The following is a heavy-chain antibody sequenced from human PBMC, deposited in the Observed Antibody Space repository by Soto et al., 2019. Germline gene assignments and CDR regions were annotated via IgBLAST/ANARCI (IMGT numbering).Heavy chain of an antibody. CDR3: ARDLFRGVQYYFDY. Sequence: PGGSLRLSCAASGFTFSSYGMHWVRQAPGKGLEWVAVIWYDGSNKYYADSVKGRFTISRDNSKNTLYLQMNSLRAEDTAVYYCARDLFRGVQYYFDYWGQGTLVTVSS. J-gene: IGHJ4*02. CDR2: IWYDGSNK. D-gene: IGHD3-10*01. V-gene: IGHV3-33*01. CDR1: GFTFSSYG.